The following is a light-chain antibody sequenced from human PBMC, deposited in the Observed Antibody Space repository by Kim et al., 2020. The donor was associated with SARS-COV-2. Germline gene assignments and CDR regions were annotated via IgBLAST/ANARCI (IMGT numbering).Light chain of an antibody. V-gene: IGKV3-20*01. CDR2: DVA. J-gene: IGKJ4*01. Sequence: LSPGERDTLSCGASQSVGSIYFAWYQQNPGQAPRLLIYDVATSASGIPDVYRGSGSGTDFTLTISRLEPGDFAVYHCQQYERSSLTCGGGTKREI. CDR1: QSVGSIY. CDR3: QQYERSSLT.